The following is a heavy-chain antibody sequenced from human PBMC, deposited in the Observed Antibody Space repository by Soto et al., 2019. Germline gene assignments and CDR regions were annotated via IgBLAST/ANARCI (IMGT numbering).Heavy chain of an antibody. CDR3: ARGYYDSNGQYNTFDI. Sequence: KPSETLSLICTVSGASISSSYWSLLRQSPGKGLEWIGHVHHSGNTNYNPSLKSRVNMSVDTSRNQFSVKLRSVTNADTAVYYCARGYYDSNGQYNTFDIWGQGTIVPVS. D-gene: IGHD3-22*01. J-gene: IGHJ3*02. CDR2: VHHSGNT. V-gene: IGHV4-59*01. CDR1: GASISSSY.